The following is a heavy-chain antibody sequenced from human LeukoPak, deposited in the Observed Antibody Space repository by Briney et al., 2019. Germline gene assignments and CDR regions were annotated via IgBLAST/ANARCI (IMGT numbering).Heavy chain of an antibody. CDR3: AKLQTAVVPAATLGFDS. CDR1: GFTFSSYG. J-gene: IGHJ4*02. V-gene: IGHV3-23*01. D-gene: IGHD2-2*01. Sequence: GGSLRLSCAASGFTFSSYGMSWVRQAPGKGLEWVSAISGSGGRTYYADSVKGRFTISRDNSKNTLYLQMNSLRAEDTAVYYCAKLQTAVVPAATLGFDSWGQGTLVTVSS. CDR2: ISGSGGRT.